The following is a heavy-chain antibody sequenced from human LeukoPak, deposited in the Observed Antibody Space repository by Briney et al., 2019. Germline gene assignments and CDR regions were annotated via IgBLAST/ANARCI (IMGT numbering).Heavy chain of an antibody. D-gene: IGHD6-13*01. CDR1: GGTSSSYA. V-gene: IGHV1-69*13. J-gene: IGHJ1*01. CDR3: ARGGLSSSWTSEYFQH. Sequence: RASVKVSCKASGGTSSSYAISWVRQAPGQGLEWMGGIIPIFGTANYAQKFQGRVTITADESTSTAYMELSSLRSEDTAVYYCARGGLSSSWTSEYFQHWGQGTLVTVSS. CDR2: IIPIFGTA.